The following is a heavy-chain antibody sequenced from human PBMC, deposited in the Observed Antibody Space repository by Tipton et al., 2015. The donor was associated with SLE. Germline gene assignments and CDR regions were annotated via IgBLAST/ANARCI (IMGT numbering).Heavy chain of an antibody. Sequence: TLSLTCAVSGYSISSGYYWGWIRQPPGKGLEWIGTIYHSGSTYYNPSLKSRVTISVDTSKNQFSLKLSSVTAADTAVYYCARDNAPDAFDIWGQGTMVTVSS. J-gene: IGHJ3*02. CDR1: GYSISSGYY. CDR2: IYHSGST. V-gene: IGHV4-38-2*02. CDR3: ARDNAPDAFDI.